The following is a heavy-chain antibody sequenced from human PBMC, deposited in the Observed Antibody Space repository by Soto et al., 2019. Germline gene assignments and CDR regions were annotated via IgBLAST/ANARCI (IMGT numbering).Heavy chain of an antibody. CDR3: AKDAEKDLTFGGVIVPPRVGYFDY. Sequence: PGGSLRLSCAASGFTFSSYAMSWVRQAPGKGLEWVSAISGSGGSTYYADSVKGRFTISRDNSKNTLYLQMNSLRAEDTAVYYCAKDAEKDLTFGGVIVPPRVGYFDYWGQGTLVTVSS. D-gene: IGHD3-16*02. CDR1: GFTFSSYA. CDR2: ISGSGGST. J-gene: IGHJ4*02. V-gene: IGHV3-23*01.